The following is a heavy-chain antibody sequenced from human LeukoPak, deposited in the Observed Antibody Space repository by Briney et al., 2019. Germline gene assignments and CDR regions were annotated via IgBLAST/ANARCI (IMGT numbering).Heavy chain of an antibody. CDR1: GYPFSAHF. CDR2: IDTTTGNP. Sequence: ASVKVSCTASGYPFSAHFLNWVRQAPGQGLEWMGNIDTTTGNPRYAQDFTGRFVFSLDTSVSTAYLQITSLKADDTAAYYCVRGTPTPGMDYWGQGIQVTVSS. J-gene: IGHJ4*02. CDR3: VRGTPTPGMDY. D-gene: IGHD3-10*01. V-gene: IGHV7-4-1*02.